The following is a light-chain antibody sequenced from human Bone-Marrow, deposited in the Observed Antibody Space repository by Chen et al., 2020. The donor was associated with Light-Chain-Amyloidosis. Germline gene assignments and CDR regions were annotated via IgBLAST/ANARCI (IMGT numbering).Light chain of an antibody. CDR3: SSFTSLNTLV. CDR1: SSDVGGYNY. V-gene: IGLV2-14*01. J-gene: IGLJ3*02. Sequence: QSALTQPASVSGSPEESITISCIGTSSDVGGYNYVSWYQQHTGKAPKLIIYEVSHRPSGVPNRFSGSKSGNTASLTISGLQPEDEADYYCSSFTSLNTLVFGGGTKLTVL. CDR2: EVS.